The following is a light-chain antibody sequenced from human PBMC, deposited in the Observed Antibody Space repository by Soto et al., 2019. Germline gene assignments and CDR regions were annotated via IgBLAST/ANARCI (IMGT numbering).Light chain of an antibody. Sequence: QSVLTQPPSASGSPGQSVTISCTGTSSDVGGYNYVSWYQHHPGKAPKLIIYEVYKRPSGVPDRFSGSKSGNTAALTVSGLQADEEADYYCRSYEGINSYVFGTGTKVTVL. V-gene: IGLV2-8*01. CDR1: SSDVGGYNY. J-gene: IGLJ1*01. CDR2: EVY. CDR3: RSYEGINSYV.